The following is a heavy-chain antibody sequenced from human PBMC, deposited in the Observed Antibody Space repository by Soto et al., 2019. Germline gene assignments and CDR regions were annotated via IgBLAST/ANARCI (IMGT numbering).Heavy chain of an antibody. J-gene: IGHJ3*02. CDR3: ARLSYDFWSGYVGAFDI. Sequence: PGESLKISCKGSGYSFTSYWIGWVRQMPGKGLEWMGIIYPGDSDTRYSPSFQGQVTISADKSISTAYLQWSSLKASDTAMYYCARLSYDFWSGYVGAFDIWGQGTMVTVSS. V-gene: IGHV5-51*01. CDR2: IYPGDSDT. CDR1: GYSFTSYW. D-gene: IGHD3-3*01.